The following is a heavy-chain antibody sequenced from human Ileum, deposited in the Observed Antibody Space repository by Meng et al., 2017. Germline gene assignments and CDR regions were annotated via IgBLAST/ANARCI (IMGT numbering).Heavy chain of an antibody. Sequence: VILQRAGPGLVNPSQPLSLTCPVSGGSISSGGYYWGWIRQHPGKGLEWIGYIFYSGSTYYNSSLKRRINISVDTSKNQFSLKVSSVTAADTAVYYCARVRRGLGLRFDPWGQGTLVTVSS. V-gene: IGHV4-31*03. D-gene: IGHD3/OR15-3a*01. J-gene: IGHJ5*02. CDR2: IFYSGST. CDR1: GGSISSGGYY. CDR3: ARVRRGLGLRFDP.